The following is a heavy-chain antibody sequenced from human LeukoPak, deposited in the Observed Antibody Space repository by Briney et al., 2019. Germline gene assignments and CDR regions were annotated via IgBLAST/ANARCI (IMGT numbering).Heavy chain of an antibody. CDR2: INAGNGNT. CDR3: ATRVNYYDSSGYPHDL. D-gene: IGHD3-22*01. J-gene: IGHJ4*02. CDR1: GYTFTSYA. V-gene: IGHV1-3*01. Sequence: ASVKVSCKASGYTFTSYAMHWVRQAPGQRLEWMGWINAGNGNTKYSQKFQGRVTITRDTSASTVYMELSSLRSEDTAVYYCATRVNYYDSSGYPHDLWGQGTLVTVSS.